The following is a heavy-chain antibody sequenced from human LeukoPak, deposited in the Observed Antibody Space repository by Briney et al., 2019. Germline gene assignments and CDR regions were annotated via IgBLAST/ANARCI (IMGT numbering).Heavy chain of an antibody. Sequence: PGGSLRLSCAASGFTFSSYGMSWVRQAPGKGLEWVSAISGSGGSTYYADSVKGRFTISRDNSKNTLYLQMNSLRAEDTAVYYCAKDGGYYGDYRAWGQGTLVTVSS. CDR2: ISGSGGST. CDR3: AKDGGYYGDYRA. CDR1: GFTFSSYG. V-gene: IGHV3-23*01. D-gene: IGHD4-17*01. J-gene: IGHJ5*02.